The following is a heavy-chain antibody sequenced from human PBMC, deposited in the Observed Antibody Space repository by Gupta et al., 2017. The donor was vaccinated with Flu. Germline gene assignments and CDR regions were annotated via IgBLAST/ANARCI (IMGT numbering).Heavy chain of an antibody. J-gene: IGHJ3*02. V-gene: IGHV3-23*01. Sequence: EVQLLESGGGLVQPGGSLRLSCAASGFTFSSYAISWVRQAPGKGLEWVSAISGSGGSTYYADSVKGRFTISRDNSKNTLYLQMNSLRAEDTAVYYCAKADSDHDAFDIWGQGTMVTVSS. CDR1: GFTFSSYA. CDR2: ISGSGGST. D-gene: IGHD2-21*01. CDR3: AKADSDHDAFDI.